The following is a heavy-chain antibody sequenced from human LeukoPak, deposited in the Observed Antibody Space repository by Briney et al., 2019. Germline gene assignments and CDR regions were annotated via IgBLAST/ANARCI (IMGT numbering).Heavy chain of an antibody. CDR1: GGSISSSNW. CDR2: IYHSGST. D-gene: IGHD3-22*01. J-gene: IGHJ4*02. Sequence: PSGTLSLTCALTGGSISSSNWSSWVRQPPGKGLEWIGEIYHSGSTNYNPSLKSRVTISVDKSKNQFSLKLSSVTAADTAVYYCARWTNCYDSSGYTDYWGQGTLVTVSS. CDR3: ARWTNCYDSSGYTDY. V-gene: IGHV4-4*02.